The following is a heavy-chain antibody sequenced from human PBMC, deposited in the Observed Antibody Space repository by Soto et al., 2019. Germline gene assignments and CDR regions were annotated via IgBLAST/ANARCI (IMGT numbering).Heavy chain of an antibody. CDR1: GFTFSSYG. Sequence: GGSLRLSCAASGFTFSSYGMHWVRQAPGKGLEWVAVISYDGSNKYYADSVKGRFTISRDNSKNTLYLQMNSLRAEDTAVYYCSRNGLGYCTIGVCYTSPGVPYYYYGMDVWGQGTTVTVSS. J-gene: IGHJ6*02. CDR2: ISYDGSNK. V-gene: IGHV3-30*03. D-gene: IGHD2-8*01. CDR3: SRNGLGYCTIGVCYTSPGVPYYYYGMDV.